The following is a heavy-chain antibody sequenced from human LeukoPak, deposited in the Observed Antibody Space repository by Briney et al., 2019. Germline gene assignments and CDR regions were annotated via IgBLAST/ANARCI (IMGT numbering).Heavy chain of an antibody. Sequence: GGSLRLSCAASGFTFSDYYMSWVRQAPGKGLEWVAFIRYDGSNKYYADSVKGEFTISRDNSKNTLYLQMNSLRAEDTAVYYCAKDLYDFWSGYYTGGFDYWGQGTLVTVSS. CDR3: AKDLYDFWSGYYTGGFDY. CDR1: GFTFSDYY. D-gene: IGHD3-3*01. CDR2: IRYDGSNK. V-gene: IGHV3-30*02. J-gene: IGHJ4*02.